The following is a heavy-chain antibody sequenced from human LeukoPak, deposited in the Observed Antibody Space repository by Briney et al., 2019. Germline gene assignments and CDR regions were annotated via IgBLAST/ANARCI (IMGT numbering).Heavy chain of an antibody. V-gene: IGHV3-30*02. D-gene: IGHD4-17*01. CDR1: GFTFSSYA. Sequence: PGGSLRLSCAASGFTFSSYAMSWVRPAPGKGLEWVAFIRYDGSYKYYADSVKGRFTISRDNSKNTMYLQMNSLKTEDTALYYCAKDPLLRPYYFDSWGQGALVTVSS. CDR3: AKDPLLRPYYFDS. CDR2: IRYDGSYK. J-gene: IGHJ4*02.